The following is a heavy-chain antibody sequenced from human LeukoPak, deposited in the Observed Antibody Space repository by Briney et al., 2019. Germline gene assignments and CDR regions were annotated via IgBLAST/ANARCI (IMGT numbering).Heavy chain of an antibody. CDR1: GFTFSSYA. CDR3: ARDTTWYTTHYYMDV. V-gene: IGHV3-30-3*01. CDR2: ISYDGSNK. Sequence: GGSLRLSCVASGFTFSSYAMHWVRQAPGKGLEWVAVISYDGSNKYYADSVKGRFTISRDNSKNTLYLQMNSLRAEDTAVYYCARDTTWYTTHYYMDVWGKGTTVTVSS. J-gene: IGHJ6*03. D-gene: IGHD2-2*02.